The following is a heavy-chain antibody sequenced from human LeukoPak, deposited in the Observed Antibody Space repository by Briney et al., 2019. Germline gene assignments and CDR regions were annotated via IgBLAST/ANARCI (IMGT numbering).Heavy chain of an antibody. CDR2: ISAYNGNT. V-gene: IGHV1-18*01. D-gene: IGHD2-2*01. CDR1: GYTFTSYG. J-gene: IGHJ6*03. Sequence: GASVKVSCKASGYTFTSYGISWVRQAPGQGLEWMGWISAYNGNTNYAQKLQGRVTMTRDTSISTAYMELSRLRSGDTAVYYCAREGGFDCSSTSCNFYYYYMDVWGKGTTVTISS. CDR3: AREGGFDCSSTSCNFYYYYMDV.